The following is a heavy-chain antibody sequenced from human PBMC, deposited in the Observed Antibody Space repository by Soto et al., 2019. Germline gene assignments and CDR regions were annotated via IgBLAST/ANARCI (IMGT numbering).Heavy chain of an antibody. CDR2: ISSSVGTT. Sequence: ESLRLSWPTSGFNFNNYAMSWVRQAPGGRLEWVSFISSSVGTTYYAASVEGRFTISRDNSRNTVCLQMNALGAEDTAIYYCATVMTGTGPGWGRASEYWGQGTRVTVSS. CDR3: ATVMTGTGPGWGRASEY. J-gene: IGHJ4*02. CDR1: GFNFNNYA. V-gene: IGHV3-23*01. D-gene: IGHD3-10*01.